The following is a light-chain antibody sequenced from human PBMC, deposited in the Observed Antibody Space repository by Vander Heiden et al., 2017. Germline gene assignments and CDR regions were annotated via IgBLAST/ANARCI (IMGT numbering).Light chain of an antibody. CDR3: SSYTSSSTYVV. V-gene: IGLV2-14*01. CDR2: KVS. J-gene: IGLJ2*01. Sequence: QPALTQPASVSRSPAQSITISCTGTSSDVGGYNYVSWYQQHPGKGPKLMIYKVSSRPSGVSNRFSGSKSGNTASLTISGLQAEDEADYYCSSYTSSSTYVVFGGGTKLTVL. CDR1: SSDVGGYNY.